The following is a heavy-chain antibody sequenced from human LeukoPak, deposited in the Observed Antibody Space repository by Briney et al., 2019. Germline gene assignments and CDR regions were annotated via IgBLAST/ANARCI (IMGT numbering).Heavy chain of an antibody. D-gene: IGHD1-26*01. CDR2: INPNSGGT. CDR3: ARGVGATTPIDY. V-gene: IGHV1-2*02. J-gene: IGHJ4*02. CDR1: GYTFTGYY. Sequence: ASVKVSCKASGYTFTGYYMHWVRQAPGQGLEWMGWINPNSGGTNYAQKFQGRVTMTRDTSISTAYMELSRLRSDDPAVYYCARGVGATTPIDYWGQGTLVTVSS.